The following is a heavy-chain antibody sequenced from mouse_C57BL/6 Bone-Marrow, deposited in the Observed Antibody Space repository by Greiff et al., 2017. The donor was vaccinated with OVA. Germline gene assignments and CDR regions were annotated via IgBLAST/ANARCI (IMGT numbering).Heavy chain of an antibody. V-gene: IGHV1-76*01. CDR1: GYTFTDYS. D-gene: IGHD1-3*01. CDR2: IYPGSGNT. Sequence: QVQLQQSGAELVRPGASVKLSCKASGYTFTDYSINWVKQRPGQGLEWIARIYPGSGNTYYNEKFKGKATLTAEKSSSTAYMQRSSLTSEDSAVYFCARDNYVFAYWGQGTLVTVSA. CDR3: ARDNYVFAY. J-gene: IGHJ3*01.